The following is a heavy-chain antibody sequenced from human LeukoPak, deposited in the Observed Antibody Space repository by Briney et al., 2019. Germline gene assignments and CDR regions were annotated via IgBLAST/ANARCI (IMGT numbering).Heavy chain of an antibody. CDR2: ISSSSSYI. CDR1: GFIFTSYS. Sequence: GGSLRLSCAASGFIFTSYSMNWVRQAPGKGLEWVSSISSSSSYIYYADSVKGRFTISRDNAKNSLYLQMNSLRAEDTAVYYCARDGGRWLQSYYYYMDVWGKGTTVTVSS. J-gene: IGHJ6*03. V-gene: IGHV3-21*01. D-gene: IGHD5-24*01. CDR3: ARDGGRWLQSYYYYMDV.